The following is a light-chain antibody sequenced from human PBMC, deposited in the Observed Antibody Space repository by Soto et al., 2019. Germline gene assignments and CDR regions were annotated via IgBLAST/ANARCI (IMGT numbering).Light chain of an antibody. CDR2: EVT. CDR1: GSDIGFYNY. CDR3: SSYARTNNHHV. J-gene: IGLJ1*01. Sequence: QSVLTQPPSASGSPGQSVTISCTGSGSDIGFYNYVSWYQQHPGKVPKLLIYEVTKRPSGVPDRFSGSKSGNTASLTVSGLQAEDEADYYCSSYARTNNHHVFGTGTQVTV. V-gene: IGLV2-8*01.